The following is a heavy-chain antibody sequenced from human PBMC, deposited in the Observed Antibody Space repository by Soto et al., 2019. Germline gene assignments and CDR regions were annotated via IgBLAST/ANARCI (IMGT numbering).Heavy chain of an antibody. D-gene: IGHD2-2*01. V-gene: IGHV4-39*01. Sequence: QLQLQESGPGLVKPSETLSLTCTVSGGSISSSSYYWGWIRQPPGKGLEWIGSIYYSGSTYYNPSLKSRVTISVDTSKNQFSLKLSSVTAADTAVYYCASHPRALDCSSTSCHEADYWGQGTLVTVSS. CDR1: GGSISSSSYY. CDR2: IYYSGST. CDR3: ASHPRALDCSSTSCHEADY. J-gene: IGHJ4*02.